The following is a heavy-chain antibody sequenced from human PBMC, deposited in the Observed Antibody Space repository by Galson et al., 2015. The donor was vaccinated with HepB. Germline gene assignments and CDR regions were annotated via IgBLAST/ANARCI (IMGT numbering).Heavy chain of an antibody. Sequence: SLRLSCAASGFTFSSFWMSWVRQTPGKGLDWVANINGDESHKYYVDSVKGRFTISRDNAKNSLYLQMNSLRAEDSAVYYCARLRVNFGDVTPFDYWGQGTLVTVSS. CDR1: GFTFSSFW. CDR3: ARLRVNFGDVTPFDY. D-gene: IGHD3-3*01. J-gene: IGHJ4*02. V-gene: IGHV3-7*03. CDR2: INGDESHK.